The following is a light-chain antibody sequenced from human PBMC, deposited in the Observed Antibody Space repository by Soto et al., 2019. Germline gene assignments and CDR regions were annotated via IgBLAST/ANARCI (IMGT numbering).Light chain of an antibody. CDR3: HQSYNSHPT. Sequence: DIQMTQSPSTLSASVGDRVTITCRASQSISSWLAWYQQKPGKAPKLLIYDASSIQSGVPSRFNGSGSGTDFTLTISNLQPEDSATYYCHQSYNSHPTFGQGTKVDIK. CDR2: DAS. CDR1: QSISSW. V-gene: IGKV1-5*01. J-gene: IGKJ1*01.